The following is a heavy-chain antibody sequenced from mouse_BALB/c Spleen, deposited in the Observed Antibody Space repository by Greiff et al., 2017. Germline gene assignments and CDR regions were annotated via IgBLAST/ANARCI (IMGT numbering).Heavy chain of an antibody. CDR2: INPSNGGT. CDR1: GYTFTSYY. CDR3: TRSRVFAY. J-gene: IGHJ3*01. V-gene: IGHV1S81*02. Sequence: QVQLQQSGAELVKPGASVKLSCKASGYTFTSYYMYWVKQRPGQGLEWIREINPSNGGTNFNEKFKSKATLTVDKSSSTAYMQLSSLTSEDSAVYYCTRSRVFAYWGQGTLVTVSA.